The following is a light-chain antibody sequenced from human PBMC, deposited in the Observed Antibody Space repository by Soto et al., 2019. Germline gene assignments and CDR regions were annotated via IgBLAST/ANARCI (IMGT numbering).Light chain of an antibody. CDR1: SSDVGGLNY. CDR2: EVT. V-gene: IGLV2-14*01. J-gene: IGLJ3*02. CDR3: SSYTTSSTWV. Sequence: QSVLTQPASVSGFPGQSITISCTGTSSDVGGLNYVSWYQHHPGNAPKLLIYEVTNRPSGVSDRFSGSKSDNTASLTVSGLQAEDDSDYYCSSYTTSSTWVFGGGTKLT.